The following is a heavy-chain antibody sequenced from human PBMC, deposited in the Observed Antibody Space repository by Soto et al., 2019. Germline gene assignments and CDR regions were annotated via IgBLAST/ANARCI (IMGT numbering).Heavy chain of an antibody. J-gene: IGHJ3*02. Sequence: ASVKVSCKASGYTFTSYYMHWVRQAPGQGLEWMGIINPGGGSTSYAQKFQGRVTMTRDTSTNTVYMELNSLRSEDTAVYYCARLRSWGSGYDALDIWGQGTMVTVSS. CDR2: INPGGGST. CDR1: GYTFTSYY. CDR3: ARLRSWGSGYDALDI. V-gene: IGHV1-46*01. D-gene: IGHD7-27*01.